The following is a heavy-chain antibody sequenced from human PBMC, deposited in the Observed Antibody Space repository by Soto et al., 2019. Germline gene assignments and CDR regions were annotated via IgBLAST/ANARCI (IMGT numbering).Heavy chain of an antibody. V-gene: IGHV1-69*12. Sequence: QVQLVQSGAEVKKPGSSVKVSCKASGGTFSSYAISWVRQAPGQGLEWMGGIIPIFGTANYAQKFQGRVTSTADESTSTAYRELSSLRSEDTAVYYCARFRFDSGGNAVRDHDYWGQGTLVTVSS. J-gene: IGHJ4*02. CDR2: IIPIFGTA. D-gene: IGHD4-17*01. CDR1: GGTFSSYA. CDR3: ARFRFDSGGNAVRDHDY.